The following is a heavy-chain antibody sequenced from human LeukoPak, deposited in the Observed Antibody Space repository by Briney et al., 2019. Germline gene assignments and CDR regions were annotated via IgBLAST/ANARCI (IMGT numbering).Heavy chain of an antibody. CDR3: ARGVRGLGY. CDR1: GFTFSSHS. V-gene: IGHV3-7*01. Sequence: GGSLRLSCAASGFTFSSHSMNWVRQAPGKGLEWVANIKQDGSDKYYVDSVKGRFTISRDNAKNSLYLQMNSLRAEDTAVYYCARGVRGLGYWGQGTLVTVSS. J-gene: IGHJ4*02. CDR2: IKQDGSDK. D-gene: IGHD1-1*01.